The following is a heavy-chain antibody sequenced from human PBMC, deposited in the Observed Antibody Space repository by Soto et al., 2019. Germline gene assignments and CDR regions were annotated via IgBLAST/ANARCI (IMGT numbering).Heavy chain of an antibody. J-gene: IGHJ6*04. Sequence: SETLSLTCSVSGGSITSGGFFWSWVRQDPGEGLELIAYIYYSGYTYYHPSLKSRLSISMDTSKNQFSLKLSSVTAADTAVYYCARGSSPRRGRGGWGKGTTVTVSS. V-gene: IGHV4-31*03. CDR2: IYYSGYT. CDR1: GGSITSGGFF. CDR3: ARGSSPRRGRGG. D-gene: IGHD6-6*01.